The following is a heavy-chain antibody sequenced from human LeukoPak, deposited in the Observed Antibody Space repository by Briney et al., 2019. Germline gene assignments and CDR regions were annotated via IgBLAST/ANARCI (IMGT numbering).Heavy chain of an antibody. J-gene: IGHJ4*02. CDR1: GGSISSSSYY. CDR3: ARLEMTTFYYFDY. CDR2: IYYSGST. D-gene: IGHD3-16*01. V-gene: IGHV4-39*01. Sequence: KASETLSLTCTVSGGSISSSSYYWGWIRQPPGKGLEWIGSIYYSGSTYYNPSLKSRVTIPVDTSKNQFSLKLSSVTAADTAVYYCARLEMTTFYYFDYWGQGTLVTVSS.